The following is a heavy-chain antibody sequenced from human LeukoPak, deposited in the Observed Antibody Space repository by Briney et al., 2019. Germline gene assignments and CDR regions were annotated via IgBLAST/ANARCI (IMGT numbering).Heavy chain of an antibody. V-gene: IGHV6-1*01. CDR3: TREAVWGTSDY. D-gene: IGHD3-16*01. CDR2: TYYRSKWYN. CDR1: GDGVSSNSAA. Sequence: SQTLSLTCAIAGDGVSSNSAAWNWIRHSPSRGFQWLGRTYYRSKWYNDYAVSVKRRITINPDTSKNQFSLHLNSVTPEDTAVYYCTREAVWGTSDYWAQGTLVTVSS. J-gene: IGHJ4*02.